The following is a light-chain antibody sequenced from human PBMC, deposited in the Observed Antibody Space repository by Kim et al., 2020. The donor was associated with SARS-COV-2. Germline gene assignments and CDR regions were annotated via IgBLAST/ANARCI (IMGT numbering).Light chain of an antibody. J-gene: IGKJ1*01. CDR3: QQYNNWPPGWT. CDR2: GAS. V-gene: IGKV3-15*01. Sequence: EIVMTQSPATLSVSPGERATLSCRASQSVSSNLAWYQQKPGQAPRLLIYGASTRATGIPARFSGSGSGTEFTLTISSLQSEDFAVYYCQQYNNWPPGWTFGQGTKVDIQ. CDR1: QSVSSN.